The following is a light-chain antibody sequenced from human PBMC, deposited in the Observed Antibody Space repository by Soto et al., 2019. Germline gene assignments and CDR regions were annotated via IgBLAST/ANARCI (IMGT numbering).Light chain of an antibody. CDR1: QSVSSSY. Sequence: EIVLTQSPGTLSLSPGERATLSCRASQSVSSSYLAWYQQKPGQAPRLLIYVASSRATGIPDRFSGSGSGTDFTLTISRLEPEDFAVYYGQQYGSSPGTFGQGTKVEIK. CDR2: VAS. V-gene: IGKV3-20*01. J-gene: IGKJ1*01. CDR3: QQYGSSPGT.